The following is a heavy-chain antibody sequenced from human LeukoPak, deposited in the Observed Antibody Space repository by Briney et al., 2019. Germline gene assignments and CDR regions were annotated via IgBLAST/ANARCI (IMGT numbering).Heavy chain of an antibody. Sequence: PSETLSLTCTVSGGSISSSSYYWGWIRQPPGKGLEWIGSIYYSGSTYYNPSLKSRVTISVDTSKNQFSLKLSSVTAADTAVYYCASVIAAAGQPHYYYYMDVWGKGTTVTVSS. CDR2: IYYSGST. D-gene: IGHD6-13*01. J-gene: IGHJ6*03. CDR3: ASVIAAAGQPHYYYYMDV. V-gene: IGHV4-39*07. CDR1: GGSISSSSYY.